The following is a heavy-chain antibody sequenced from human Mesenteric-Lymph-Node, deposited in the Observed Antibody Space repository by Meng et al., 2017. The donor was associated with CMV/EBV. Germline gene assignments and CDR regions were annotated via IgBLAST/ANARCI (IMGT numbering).Heavy chain of an antibody. J-gene: IGHJ3*02. CDR3: VRDTRVGATTDAFDI. Sequence: GGSLRLSCAASGFPFSNYIMHWVRQAPGKGLEWVAVIYSDGSTKYSADSVKGRFTISIDNSKNTLYLQMNSLRPEDTAVYYCVRDTRVGATTDAFDIWGQGTMVTVSS. D-gene: IGHD1-26*01. CDR1: GFPFSNYI. V-gene: IGHV3-30-3*01. CDR2: IYSDGSTK.